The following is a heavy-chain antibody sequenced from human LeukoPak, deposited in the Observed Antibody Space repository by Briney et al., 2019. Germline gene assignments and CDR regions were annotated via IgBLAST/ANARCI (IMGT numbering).Heavy chain of an antibody. V-gene: IGHV3-23*01. CDR2: ISDRGSRT. CDR1: GITLSNYG. CDR3: ARDLGVPAADFYHYYMDL. Sequence: GGSLRLSCAVSGITLSNYGMSWVRQAPGKGLEWVAGISDRGSRTNYADSVKGRFTISTDHPKNTLYLQMNSLRVEDTAVYYCARDLGVPAADFYHYYMDLWGKGTTVTVSS. J-gene: IGHJ6*03. D-gene: IGHD2-2*01.